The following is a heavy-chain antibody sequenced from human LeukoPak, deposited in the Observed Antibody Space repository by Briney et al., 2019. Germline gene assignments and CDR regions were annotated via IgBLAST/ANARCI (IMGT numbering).Heavy chain of an antibody. CDR3: ATTGTNADYYYYGMDV. J-gene: IGHJ6*02. D-gene: IGHD1-1*01. Sequence: ASVKVSCKASGYTFTGYYMHWVRQAPGQGLEWMGRINPNSGGINYAQKFQGRVTMTRDTSISTAYMELSRLRSDDTAVYYCATTGTNADYYYYGMDVWGQGTTVTVSS. CDR2: INPNSGGI. V-gene: IGHV1-2*06. CDR1: GYTFTGYY.